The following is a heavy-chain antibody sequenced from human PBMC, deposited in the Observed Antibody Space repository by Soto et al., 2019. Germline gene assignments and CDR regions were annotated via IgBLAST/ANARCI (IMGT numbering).Heavy chain of an antibody. J-gene: IGHJ4*02. CDR2: ITYDGSFQ. CDR1: GFNFDNYG. Sequence: PGGSLRLSCQASGFNFDNYGMHWVRRAPGKGLEWVAVITYDGSFQYYADSVKGRFTISRDNSKNTLSLHLNTLKPEDTAVYHCAKDPVGGTFYATLAFWGQGSLVTVSS. CDR3: AKDPVGGTFYATLAF. D-gene: IGHD1-7*01. V-gene: IGHV3-30*18.